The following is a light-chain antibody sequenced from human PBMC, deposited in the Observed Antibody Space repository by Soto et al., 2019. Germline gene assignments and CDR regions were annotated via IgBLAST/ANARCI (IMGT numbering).Light chain of an antibody. CDR1: QSISNY. CDR2: AAF. V-gene: IGKV1-39*01. J-gene: IGKJ1*01. Sequence: DIQMTQSPSSLSASVGDRVTITCRASQSISNYLNWYQHKPGTAPKLLIYAAFSLQSAVPSRFSGSGSGTDFTLSINSLQPEDFATYYCQQTYSTPRTFGQGTKVEIK. CDR3: QQTYSTPRT.